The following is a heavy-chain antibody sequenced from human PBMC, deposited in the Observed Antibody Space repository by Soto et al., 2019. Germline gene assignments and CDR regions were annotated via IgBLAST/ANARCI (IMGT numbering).Heavy chain of an antibody. V-gene: IGHV4-39*07. D-gene: IGHD2-15*01. Sequence: PSETLSLTCAVSGGSIRSRSYYWGWIRQPPGKGLEWIGSMYYSGSTYYNPSLKSRVTISVDTSKNQFSLKLSSVTAADTAVYYCARGDLDCSGGSCYSWAVSWFDPWGQGTLVTVSS. CDR3: ARGDLDCSGGSCYSWAVSWFDP. CDR2: MYYSGST. CDR1: GGSIRSRSYY. J-gene: IGHJ5*02.